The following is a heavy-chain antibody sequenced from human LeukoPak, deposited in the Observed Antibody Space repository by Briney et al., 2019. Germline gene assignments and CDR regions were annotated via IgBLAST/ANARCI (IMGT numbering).Heavy chain of an antibody. J-gene: IGHJ6*03. D-gene: IGHD3-3*01. CDR1: GGSFSGYY. CDR3: ARDGNYDFWSGYHQSYYYMDV. CDR2: INHSGST. Sequence: SETLSLTCAVYGGSFSGYYWSWIRQPPGKGLEWIGEINHSGSTNYNPSLKSRVTISVDTSKNQFSLKLSSVTAADTAVYYCARDGNYDFWSGYHQSYYYMDVWGKGTTVTVSS. V-gene: IGHV4-34*01.